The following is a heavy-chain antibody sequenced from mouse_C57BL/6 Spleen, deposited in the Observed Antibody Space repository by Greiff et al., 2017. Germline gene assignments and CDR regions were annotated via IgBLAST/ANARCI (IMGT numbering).Heavy chain of an antibody. J-gene: IGHJ1*03. CDR2: IYPGDGDT. Sequence: VQLQQSGPELVKPGASVKISCKASGYAFSSSWMNWVKQRPGKGLEWIGRIYPGDGDTNYNGKFKGKATLTADKSSSTAYMQLSSLTSEDSAVYFCAREDYYGSSNFDVWGTGTTVTVSS. CDR3: AREDYYGSSNFDV. CDR1: GYAFSSSW. V-gene: IGHV1-82*01. D-gene: IGHD1-1*01.